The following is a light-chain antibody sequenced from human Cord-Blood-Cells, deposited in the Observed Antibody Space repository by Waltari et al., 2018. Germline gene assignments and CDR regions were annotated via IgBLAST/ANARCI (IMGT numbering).Light chain of an antibody. CDR2: GAS. Sequence: ESGLTQCTGTLTLSPGDRATLSCRASQSVSSSYLAWYQQKPGKAPRLLIYGASSRATGIPDRFSCSGSGTDFTLTISRLEPEDFAVYYCQQYGSSPGTFGPGTKVDIK. V-gene: IGKV3-20*01. J-gene: IGKJ3*01. CDR1: QSVSSSY. CDR3: QQYGSSPGT.